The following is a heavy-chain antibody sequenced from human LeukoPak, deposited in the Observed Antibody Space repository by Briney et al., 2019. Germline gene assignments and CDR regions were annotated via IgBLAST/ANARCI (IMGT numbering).Heavy chain of an antibody. V-gene: IGHV4-4*02. D-gene: IGHD4-17*01. J-gene: IGHJ6*02. CDR2: IYHSGST. CDR3: ASTVTTNYYYGMDV. CDR1: GVSISSSNL. Sequence: AGTLSLTCAVSGVSISSSNLWWGRRQPPGKGLGGIGVIYHSGSTNYNPSLKRRVTISVDKSKNQISLKLSSVTAADTAVYYCASTVTTNYYYGMDVWGQGTTVTVSS.